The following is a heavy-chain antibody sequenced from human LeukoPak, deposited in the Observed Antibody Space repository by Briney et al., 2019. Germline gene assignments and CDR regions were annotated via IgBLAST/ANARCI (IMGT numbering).Heavy chain of an antibody. Sequence: GGSLRLSCAASGFTFSSYAMHWVRQAPGKGLEWVAIISYDGSNKYYAESVKGRFTISRDNSKNTLYLQMNSLRAEDTAVYYCARDRGYCSGGSCLYYFDYWGQGTLVTVSS. D-gene: IGHD2-15*01. CDR3: ARDRGYCSGGSCLYYFDY. V-gene: IGHV3-30*04. CDR2: ISYDGSNK. J-gene: IGHJ4*02. CDR1: GFTFSSYA.